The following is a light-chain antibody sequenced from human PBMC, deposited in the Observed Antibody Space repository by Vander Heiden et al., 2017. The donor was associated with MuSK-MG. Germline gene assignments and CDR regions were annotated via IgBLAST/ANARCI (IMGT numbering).Light chain of an antibody. CDR3: QQDNSYSGT. CDR1: QSISSW. CDR2: DAS. Sequence: DVQMTPSPSTLSASVGDRVTITCRASQSISSWLAWYQQKPGKAPKLLIYDASSLESGVPSRFSGSGSGTEFTLTISSLQPDDLATYYCQQDNSYSGTFGQGTKVEIK. V-gene: IGKV1-5*01. J-gene: IGKJ1*01.